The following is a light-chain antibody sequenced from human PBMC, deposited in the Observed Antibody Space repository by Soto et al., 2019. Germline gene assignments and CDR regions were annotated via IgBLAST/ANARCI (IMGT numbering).Light chain of an antibody. Sequence: RVTTQSPATLSVSPGERATLSCRASQNVAGDLAWYQQKPGQAPRLLIYRTSTRATGIPARFSGSGSGTEFTLTISSLQSEDFAVYYCQEYNGKSSFGHGTNVEIK. V-gene: IGKV3-15*01. CDR1: QNVAGD. CDR2: RTS. J-gene: IGKJ1*01. CDR3: QEYNGKSS.